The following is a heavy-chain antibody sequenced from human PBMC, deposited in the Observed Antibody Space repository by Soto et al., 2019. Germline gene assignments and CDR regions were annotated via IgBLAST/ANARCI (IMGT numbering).Heavy chain of an antibody. CDR3: ARVGSGGSGSRGLYYYYYYMDV. CDR2: MNPNSGNT. V-gene: IGHV1-8*01. CDR1: GYTFTSYD. J-gene: IGHJ6*03. Sequence: ASVKVSCKASGYTFTSYDINWVRQATGQGLEWMGWMNPNSGNTGYAQKFQGRVTMTRNTSIRTAYMELSSLRSEDTAVYYCARVGSGGSGSRGLYYYYYYMDVWGKGTTVTVSS. D-gene: IGHD3-10*01.